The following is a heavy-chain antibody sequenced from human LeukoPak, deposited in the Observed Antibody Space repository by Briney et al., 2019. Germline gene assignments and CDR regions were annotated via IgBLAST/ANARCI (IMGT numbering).Heavy chain of an antibody. V-gene: IGHV3-64D*06. CDR1: GFTFSTYV. CDR3: VRGTGY. Sequence: GGSLRLSCSVSGFTFSTYVMHWVRQAPGKGLEYVSAISSNGDNTHYADSVKGRFTISGDNSKNTLYLQMSSLRADDTAVYYCVRGTGYWGQGTLVTVSS. CDR2: ISSNGDNT. J-gene: IGHJ4*02.